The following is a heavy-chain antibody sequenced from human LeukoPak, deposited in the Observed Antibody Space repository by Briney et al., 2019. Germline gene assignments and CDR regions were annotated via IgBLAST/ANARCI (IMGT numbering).Heavy chain of an antibody. D-gene: IGHD3-16*01. CDR3: AKDIDLGWVTGGIDI. CDR2: ISWNSGSI. CDR1: GFTFDDYA. J-gene: IGHJ3*02. Sequence: GGSLRLSCAASGFTFDDYAMHWVRQAPGKGLEWVSGISWNSGSIGYADSVKGRFTISRDNAKNSLYLQMNSLRAEDMALYYCAKDIDLGWVTGGIDIWGQGTMVTVSS. V-gene: IGHV3-9*03.